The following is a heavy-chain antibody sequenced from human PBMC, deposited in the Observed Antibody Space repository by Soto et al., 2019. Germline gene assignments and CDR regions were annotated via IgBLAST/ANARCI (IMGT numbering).Heavy chain of an antibody. V-gene: IGHV3-21*06. Sequence: GSLRLSCAASGFTFSRYGMNWLRQAPGKGLEWVASISSSTSYVYYADSVEGRFSTSRDNAKNILYLEMYGLRTEETAVYYCARDPSEGRVGNWFESWGQGTLVTVSS. J-gene: IGHJ5*01. CDR3: ARDPSEGRVGNWFES. D-gene: IGHD2-2*01. CDR1: GFTFSRYG. CDR2: ISSSTSYV.